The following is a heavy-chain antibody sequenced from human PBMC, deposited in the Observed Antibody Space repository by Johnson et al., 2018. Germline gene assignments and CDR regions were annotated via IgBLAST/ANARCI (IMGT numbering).Heavy chain of an antibody. CDR2: ISRGSTTI. V-gene: IGHV3-48*01. CDR1: GLNFSSYS. Sequence: VQLVESGGGLVQPGGSLRLSCAASGLNFSSYSMNWVRQAPGKGLDWVSYISRGSTTIYYADSVKGRFTISRDNAKNSLYLQMNSLRAEDTAVYYFATDMDFWGKGTTVTVSS. J-gene: IGHJ6*03. CDR3: ATDMDF.